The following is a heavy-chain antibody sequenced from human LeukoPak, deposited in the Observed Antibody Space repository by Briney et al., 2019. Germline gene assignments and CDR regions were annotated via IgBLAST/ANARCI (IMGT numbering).Heavy chain of an antibody. V-gene: IGHV3-21*01. J-gene: IGHJ4*02. CDR2: ITTSSTYI. CDR3: ARGKYSSGWFDY. D-gene: IGHD6-19*01. CDR1: GFTFSSYS. Sequence: GGSLRLSCAASGFTFSSYSVSWVRQAPGKGLEWVSSITTSSTYISYADSVKGRFTISRDNAKNSLYLQMNSPRAEDTAVYYCARGKYSSGWFDYWGQGTLVTVSS.